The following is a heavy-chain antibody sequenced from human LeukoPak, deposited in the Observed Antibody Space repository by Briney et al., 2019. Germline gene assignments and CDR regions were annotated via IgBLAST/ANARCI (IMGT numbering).Heavy chain of an antibody. J-gene: IGHJ4*02. CDR3: ANEIRPNDY. CDR1: EFDFSSHA. CDR2: ISISGSKT. Sequence: GGSLRLSCAASEFDFSSHAMTWVRQAPGKGLEWVPAISISGSKTYYADSVKGRFTISRDNSKNTLYLQMNSLRAEDTAVYYCANEIRPNDYWGQGTQVTVSS. V-gene: IGHV3-23*01. D-gene: IGHD4-17*01.